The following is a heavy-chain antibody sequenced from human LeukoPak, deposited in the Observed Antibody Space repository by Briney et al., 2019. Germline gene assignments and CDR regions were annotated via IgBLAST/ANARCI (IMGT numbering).Heavy chain of an antibody. CDR1: GFTFDDYG. CDR2: INWNGGST. CDR3: VRDSVATTAFDI. Sequence: PGGSLRLSCAASGFTFDDYGMGWVRHAPGKGLEWVSGINWNGGSTDYADSVKGRFTISRDNAKNSLYLQMISLRAEDTALYYCVRDSVATTAFDIWGQGTMVTVSS. D-gene: IGHD5-12*01. V-gene: IGHV3-20*04. J-gene: IGHJ3*02.